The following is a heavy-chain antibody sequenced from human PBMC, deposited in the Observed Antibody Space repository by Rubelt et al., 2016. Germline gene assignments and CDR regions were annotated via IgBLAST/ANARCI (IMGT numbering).Heavy chain of an antibody. CDR2: ISYDGSNK. D-gene: IGHD6-19*01. CDR1: GFTFSSYG. J-gene: IGHJ5*02. CDR3: AREVMSSRNWFDP. Sequence: VQPGRSLRLSCAASGFTFSSYGMHWVRQAPGKGLEWVAVISYDGSNKYYADSVKGRFTISRDNSKNTLYLQMNSLRAEDTAVYYCAREVMSSRNWFDPWGQGTLVTVSS. V-gene: IGHV3-30*19.